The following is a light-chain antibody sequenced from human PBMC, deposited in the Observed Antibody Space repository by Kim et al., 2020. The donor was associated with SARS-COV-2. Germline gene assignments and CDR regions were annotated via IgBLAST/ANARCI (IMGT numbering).Light chain of an antibody. CDR3: QQYG. V-gene: IGKV1-33*01. CDR2: DAS. Sequence: DIQMTQSPSSLSASVGDRVTITCQASQDISNYLNWYQQKPGKAPKLLIYDASNLETGVPSRFSGSGSGTEFTFTISSLQPEDIATYYCQQYGFGQGTKLEI. J-gene: IGKJ2*01. CDR1: QDISNY.